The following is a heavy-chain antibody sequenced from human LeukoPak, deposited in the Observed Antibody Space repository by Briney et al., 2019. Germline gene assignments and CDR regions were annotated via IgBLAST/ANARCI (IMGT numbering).Heavy chain of an antibody. CDR3: ARHLSGSYSFDY. Sequence: SGTLSLTCAAYGGSISGYYWSWIRQPPGKGLEWIGQIYSGGGTIYNPSLKSRVTFSLDTSKKQLSLKLTSVTAADTAVYYCARHLSGSYSFDYWGQGTLVTVSS. V-gene: IGHV4-34*01. CDR2: IYSGGGT. D-gene: IGHD1-26*01. J-gene: IGHJ4*02. CDR1: GGSISGYY.